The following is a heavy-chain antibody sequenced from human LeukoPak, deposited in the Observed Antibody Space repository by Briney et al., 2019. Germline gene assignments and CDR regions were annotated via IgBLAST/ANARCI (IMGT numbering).Heavy chain of an antibody. V-gene: IGHV3-48*04. CDR1: GFTFSSYW. D-gene: IGHD5-18*01. Sequence: PGGSLRLSCAASGFTFSSYWMSWVRQAPGKGLEWVSYISSGGSTIYYADSVKGRFTISRDNAKNSLYLQMNSLRAEDTAVYYCARGYSYGYFQNWGQGTLVTVSS. J-gene: IGHJ1*01. CDR3: ARGYSYGYFQN. CDR2: ISSGGSTI.